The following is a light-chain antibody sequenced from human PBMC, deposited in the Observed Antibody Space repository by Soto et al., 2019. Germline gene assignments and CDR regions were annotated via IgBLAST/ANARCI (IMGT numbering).Light chain of an antibody. Sequence: QSVLTQPPSVSGAPGQRVTISCTGSSSNIGAGYDVHWYQQLPGTAPKLLIYGNSNRPSGVPDRFSGSKSGTSASLAITGLQAEDVADYYCQSYDSSLSVRYVFVTWTKVTVL. J-gene: IGLJ1*01. CDR3: QSYDSSLSVRYV. CDR2: GNS. V-gene: IGLV1-40*01. CDR1: SSNIGAGYD.